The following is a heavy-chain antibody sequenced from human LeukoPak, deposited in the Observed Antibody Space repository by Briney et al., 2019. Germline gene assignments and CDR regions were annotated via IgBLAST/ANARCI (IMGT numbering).Heavy chain of an antibody. D-gene: IGHD1-14*01. V-gene: IGHV3-30*02. CDR2: IQNDGRRK. CDR1: GFTFSSYA. J-gene: IGHJ4*02. CDR3: AKDFDRNYSLDY. Sequence: PGGSLRLSCAASGFTFSSYAMSWVRQAPGKGLEWLAFIQNDGRRKDYADSVRGRFTISRDSSKNTMYLEMSSLRAEDTAVYYCAKDFDRNYSLDYWGQGTLVTVSS.